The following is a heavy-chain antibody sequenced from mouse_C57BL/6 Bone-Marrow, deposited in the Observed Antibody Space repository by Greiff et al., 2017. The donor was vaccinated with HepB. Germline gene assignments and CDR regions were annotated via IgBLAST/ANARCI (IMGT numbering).Heavy chain of an antibody. V-gene: IGHV5-12*01. CDR2: ISNGGGST. J-gene: IGHJ3*01. CDR3: ARQDDGYYPAWFAY. Sequence: EVNLVESGGGLVQPGGSLKLSCAASGFTFSDYYMYWVRQTPEKRLEWVAYISNGGGSTYYPDTVKGRFTISRDNAKNTLYLQMSRLKSEDTAMYYCARQDDGYYPAWFAYWGQGTLVTVSA. CDR1: GFTFSDYY. D-gene: IGHD2-3*01.